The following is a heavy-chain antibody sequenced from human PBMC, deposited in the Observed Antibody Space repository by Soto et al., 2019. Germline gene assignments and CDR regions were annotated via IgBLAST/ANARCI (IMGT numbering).Heavy chain of an antibody. CDR1: GFTFSTNA. CDR2: ISGRGATT. V-gene: IGHV3-23*01. Sequence: EVQLLESGGGLVQPGGSLRLSCAASGFTFSTNAMNWVRQAPGKGLEWVSGISGRGATTYYADSVKGRFTISRDNSKNTVYLQMSSLGAEDTALYYCAKAQALYGLSDYWGQGTQVTVSS. D-gene: IGHD2-8*01. J-gene: IGHJ4*02. CDR3: AKAQALYGLSDY.